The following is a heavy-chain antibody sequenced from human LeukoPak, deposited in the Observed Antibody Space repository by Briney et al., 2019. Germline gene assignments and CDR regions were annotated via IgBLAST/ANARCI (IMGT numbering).Heavy chain of an antibody. CDR1: GFTFSSYA. J-gene: IGHJ4*02. CDR2: ISYDGSNK. Sequence: GGSLRLSCAASGFTFSSYAMHWVRQAPGKGLEWVAVISYDGSNKYYADSVKGRFTISRDNSKNTLYLQMNSLRAEDTAVYYCANSGYSYGYTSEFDYWGQGTLVTVSS. V-gene: IGHV3-30*04. D-gene: IGHD5-18*01. CDR3: ANSGYSYGYTSEFDY.